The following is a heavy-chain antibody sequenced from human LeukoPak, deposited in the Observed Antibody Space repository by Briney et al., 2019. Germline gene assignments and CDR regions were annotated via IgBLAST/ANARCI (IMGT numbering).Heavy chain of an antibody. D-gene: IGHD3-22*01. V-gene: IGHV3-11*01. Sequence: GGSLRLSCAASGFTFSDDNMRWIRQAPGKGLEWVSSISRSGSTKYYADSVKGRFTISRDNAKHSLFLKMNSLRAEDTAVYYCAREKIGYYDGSGRGWFDPWGQGTLVTVSS. J-gene: IGHJ5*02. CDR2: ISRSGSTK. CDR3: AREKIGYYDGSGRGWFDP. CDR1: GFTFSDDN.